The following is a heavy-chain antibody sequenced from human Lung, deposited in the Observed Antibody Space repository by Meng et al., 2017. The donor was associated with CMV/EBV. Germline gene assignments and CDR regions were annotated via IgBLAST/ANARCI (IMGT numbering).Heavy chain of an antibody. D-gene: IGHD3-16*01. Sequence: ASVKVSXKASGYTFSTYDINWVRQATGQGLEWMGWMNPNSGNTGYAQKFQGRVTMTRNTSISTAYMELSDLRSEDTAVYYCARDLRGGYQGMGEFRNNWFDPWGQGTLVTVS. V-gene: IGHV1-8*01. CDR3: ARDLRGGYQGMGEFRNNWFDP. J-gene: IGHJ5*02. CDR1: GYTFSTYD. CDR2: MNPNSGNT.